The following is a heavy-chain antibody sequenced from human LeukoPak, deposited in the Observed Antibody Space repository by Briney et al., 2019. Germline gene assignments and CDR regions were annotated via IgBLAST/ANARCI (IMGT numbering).Heavy chain of an antibody. V-gene: IGHV1-18*01. D-gene: IGHD1-26*01. Sequence: ASVKVSCKASGYTFTSYGISWVRQAPGQGLEWMGWISAYNGNTNYAQKFQGRVTITADKSTSTAYMELSSLRSEDTAVYYCARVDIVGATYFDYWGQGTLVTVSS. CDR2: ISAYNGNT. CDR3: ARVDIVGATYFDY. CDR1: GYTFTSYG. J-gene: IGHJ4*02.